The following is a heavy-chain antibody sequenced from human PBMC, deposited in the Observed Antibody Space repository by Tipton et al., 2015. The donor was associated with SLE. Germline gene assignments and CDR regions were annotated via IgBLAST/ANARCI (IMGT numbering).Heavy chain of an antibody. CDR1: GASITSDDYY. V-gene: IGHV4-30-4*01. D-gene: IGHD1-26*01. CDR3: ARKGEWELVTFDY. J-gene: IGHJ4*02. Sequence: TLSLTCSVSGASITSDDYYWSWIRQSPGKGLEWIAYIYYNGNTYYNPSLKSRVSISVDTSRTHFSLKITSLTAADTAVYYCARKGEWELVTFDYWGQGTLVTVSS. CDR2: IYYNGNT.